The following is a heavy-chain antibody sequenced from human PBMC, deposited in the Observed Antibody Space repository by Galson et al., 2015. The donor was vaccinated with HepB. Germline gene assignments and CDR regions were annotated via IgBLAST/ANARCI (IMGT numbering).Heavy chain of an antibody. V-gene: IGHV1-3*04. D-gene: IGHD2-2*01. CDR1: GYTFTSYA. Sequence: QSGAEVKKPGTSVKVSCKASGYTFTSYAMHWVRQAPGQRLEWMAWINTGNGNTKYSQKFQGRVTITRDTSASTAYMELGSLRSEDTAVYYCARDRSGWADIVVVPTSNNWFDPWGQGTLVTVSS. CDR3: ARDRSGWADIVVVPTSNNWFDP. CDR2: INTGNGNT. J-gene: IGHJ5*02.